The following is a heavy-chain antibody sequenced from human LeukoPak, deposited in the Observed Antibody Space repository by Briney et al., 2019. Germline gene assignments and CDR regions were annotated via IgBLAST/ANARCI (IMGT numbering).Heavy chain of an antibody. CDR1: GFTFSSYA. J-gene: IGHJ4*02. CDR3: ARGATTGYYPY. CDR2: ISYDGSNK. D-gene: IGHD3-9*01. Sequence: PGRSLRLSCAAPGFTFSSYAMHWVRQAPDKGLEWVAFISYDGSNKYYADSVKGRFTISRDNSKNTLYLQINSLTAEDTAVYYCARGATTGYYPYWGQGTLVTVSS. V-gene: IGHV3-30*04.